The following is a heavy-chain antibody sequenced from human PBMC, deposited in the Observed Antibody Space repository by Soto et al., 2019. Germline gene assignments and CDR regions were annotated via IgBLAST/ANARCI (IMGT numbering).Heavy chain of an antibody. CDR2: IRSKANDYAT. Sequence: HPGGSLRLSCAASGFTFSGSAMHWVRQASGKGLEWVGRIRSKANDYATAYTGSVKGRFIISRDDSKNTAYLQMNSLRTEDTAVYYCPPGITVAGPDYWGQGTLVTVSS. CDR3: PPGITVAGPDY. D-gene: IGHD6-19*01. CDR1: GFTFSGSA. V-gene: IGHV3-73*01. J-gene: IGHJ4*02.